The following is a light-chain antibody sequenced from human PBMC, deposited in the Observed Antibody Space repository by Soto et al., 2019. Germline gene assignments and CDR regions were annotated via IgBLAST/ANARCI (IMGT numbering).Light chain of an antibody. CDR1: QFVTSGH. Sequence: EIVLTQSPGTLSVSSGEGATLSCRASQFVTSGHLAWYQQKPGQAPRLLIYGASSRASGIPDRFSGSGSGTDFTLTISRLEPEDFAVYYCQQYDFSLRTFGQGTKVDIK. V-gene: IGKV3-20*01. CDR2: GAS. J-gene: IGKJ1*01. CDR3: QQYDFSLRT.